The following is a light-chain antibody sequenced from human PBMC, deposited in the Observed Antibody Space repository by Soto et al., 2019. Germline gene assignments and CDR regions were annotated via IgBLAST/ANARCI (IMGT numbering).Light chain of an antibody. CDR1: SANIGSNT. V-gene: IGLV1-44*01. J-gene: IGLJ2*01. CDR2: NND. Sequence: SVLTQPPSASGTPGQRVTISCSGSSANIGSNTANWYQQLPGTAPKLLIYNNDQRPSGVPDRFSGSKSGTSASLAISGLQSEDEADYYCAAWDASLNGVVFGGGTKLTVL. CDR3: AAWDASLNGVV.